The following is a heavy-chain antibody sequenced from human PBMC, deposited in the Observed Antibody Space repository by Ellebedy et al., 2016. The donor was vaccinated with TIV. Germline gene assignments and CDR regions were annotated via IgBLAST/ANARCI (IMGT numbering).Heavy chain of an antibody. J-gene: IGHJ6*02. V-gene: IGHV4-34*01. Sequence: ESLKISCAASGFTVSGYYWSWIRQPPGKGLEWIGEINHSGSTNYNPSLKSRVTISVDTSKNQFSLKLSSVTAADTAVYYCARGVREYSGYESQYYYYYYGMDVWGQGTTVTVSS. D-gene: IGHD5-12*01. CDR1: GFTVSGYY. CDR3: ARGVREYSGYESQYYYYYYGMDV. CDR2: INHSGST.